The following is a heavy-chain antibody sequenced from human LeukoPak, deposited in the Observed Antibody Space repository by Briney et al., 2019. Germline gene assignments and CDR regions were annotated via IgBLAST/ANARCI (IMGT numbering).Heavy chain of an antibody. CDR1: GGSISSYY. J-gene: IGHJ6*03. V-gene: IGHV4-4*07. CDR3: ARDFYGSGCTFYYYYYMDV. D-gene: IGHD3-10*01. Sequence: TSETLSLTCTVSGGSISSYYWSWIRQPAGKGLEWIGRIYTSGSTNYNPSLKSRVTMSVDTSKNQFSLKLSSVTAADTAVYYCARDFYGSGCTFYYYYYMDVWGKGTTVTVSS. CDR2: IYTSGST.